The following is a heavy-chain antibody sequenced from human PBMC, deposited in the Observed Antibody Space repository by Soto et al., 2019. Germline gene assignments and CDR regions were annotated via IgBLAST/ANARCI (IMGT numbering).Heavy chain of an antibody. CDR3: ARFDYDSDYYYGMDV. CDR1: GFSLSSYQ. J-gene: IGHJ6*02. CDR2: ISSSDSTI. D-gene: IGHD4-17*01. V-gene: IGHV3-48*03. Sequence: EVQLVESGGGLVQPGGSLRLSCAASGFSLSSYQMNWVRQAPGKGLEWILYISSSDSTIFYADSVKGRFTVSRDNANNSLYLQMNGLRADDTAVHYCARFDYDSDYYYGMDVWGQGTTVTVSS.